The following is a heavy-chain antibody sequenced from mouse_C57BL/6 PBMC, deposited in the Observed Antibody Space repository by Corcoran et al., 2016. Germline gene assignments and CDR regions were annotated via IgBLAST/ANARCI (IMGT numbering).Heavy chain of an antibody. CDR1: GYTFTDYS. J-gene: IGHJ2*01. CDR2: IFPGGGST. V-gene: IGHV1-75*01. CDR3: ARDGDSGVYFDY. D-gene: IGHD2-3*01. Sequence: QVQLQQSGPELVRPRASVKRSCKASGYTFTDYSVNLVEQRPGQGLEWIGWIFPGGGSTYYNEKFKGKATHTVDKSTSTAYMLLSSLTAEDSAVYFVARDGDSGVYFDYWGQGTTLTVSS.